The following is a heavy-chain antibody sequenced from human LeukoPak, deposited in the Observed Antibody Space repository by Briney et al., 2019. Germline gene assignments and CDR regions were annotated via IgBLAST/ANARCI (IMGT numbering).Heavy chain of an antibody. J-gene: IGHJ4*02. CDR2: IYTTGNT. Sequence: SETLSLTXSVSGGSISSYYWSWIRQPAGKGREWIGRIYTTGNTDYNPSLKSRVTMSMDTSKNQFSLNLSSVTAADTAVYYCARDARGWSGFDYWGQGTLVTVSS. V-gene: IGHV4-4*07. CDR3: ARDARGWSGFDY. CDR1: GGSISSYY. D-gene: IGHD3-3*01.